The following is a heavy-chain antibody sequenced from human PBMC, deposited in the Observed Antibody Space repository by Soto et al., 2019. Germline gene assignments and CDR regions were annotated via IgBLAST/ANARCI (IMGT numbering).Heavy chain of an antibody. CDR3: ARREQSDYYYMDV. J-gene: IGHJ6*03. CDR2: ISSNGVGT. CDR1: GFTFSSYG. Sequence: GGSLRLSCAASGFTFSSYGMHWVRQAPGKVLEYVSGISSNGVGTYYANSVKDRFTISRDNSKNTLYLQMGSLRAEDMAVYYCARREQSDYYYMDVWGKGTSVTVSS. V-gene: IGHV3-64*01. D-gene: IGHD6-19*01.